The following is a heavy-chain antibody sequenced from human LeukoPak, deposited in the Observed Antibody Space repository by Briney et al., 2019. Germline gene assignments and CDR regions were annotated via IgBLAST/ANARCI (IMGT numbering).Heavy chain of an antibody. CDR2: ISYDGSNK. V-gene: IGHV3-30-3*01. D-gene: IGHD2/OR15-2a*01. Sequence: GGSLRLSCAASGFTFSSYAMHWVRQAPGKGLEWVAVISYDGSNKYYADSVKGRFTISRDNSKNTLFLQMNSLRAEDTAVYYCAKAPPSLSSPDNWGQGTLVTVSS. CDR1: GFTFSSYA. J-gene: IGHJ4*02. CDR3: AKAPPSLSSPDN.